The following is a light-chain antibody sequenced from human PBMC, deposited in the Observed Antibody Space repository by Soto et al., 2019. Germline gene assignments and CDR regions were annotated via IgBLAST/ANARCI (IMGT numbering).Light chain of an antibody. CDR2: DVS. J-gene: IGLJ3*02. Sequence: QSVLTQPASVSGSPGQSITISCTGTSSDVGGYNYVSWYQQHPGKAPKLMIYDVSNRPSGVSNRFSGSKSGNTASLTISGLHAEDEADYYCSSYTSSSTHWVFGGGTKVTVL. CDR3: SSYTSSSTHWV. V-gene: IGLV2-14*01. CDR1: SSDVGGYNY.